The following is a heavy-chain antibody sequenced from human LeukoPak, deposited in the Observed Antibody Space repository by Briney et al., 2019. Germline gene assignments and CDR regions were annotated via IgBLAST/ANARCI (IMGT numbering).Heavy chain of an antibody. CDR1: GFTVSSNY. J-gene: IGHJ4*02. CDR2: IYSGGST. D-gene: IGHD3-16*02. CDR3: AKGKITFGGIIVH. Sequence: GGSLRLSCAASGFTVSSNYMSWVRQAPGKGLEWVSVIYSGGSTYYADSVKGRFTISRDNSRDTLYLQMNSLRVEDTAVYYCAKGKITFGGIIVHWGQGTLVTVSS. V-gene: IGHV3-53*01.